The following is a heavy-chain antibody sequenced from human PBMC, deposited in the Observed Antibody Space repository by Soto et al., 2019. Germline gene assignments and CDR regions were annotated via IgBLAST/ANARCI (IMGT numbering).Heavy chain of an antibody. J-gene: IGHJ4*02. CDR1: GFTFSTYW. CDR2: TDSDGTFT. CDR3: AKDKLAVAVAAPFDY. D-gene: IGHD6-19*01. Sequence: GGSLRLSCVASGFTFSTYWMHWVRQTPGEGLVWVSHTDSDGTFTTYADSVKGRFTISRDNSKNTLYLQMNSLRAEDTAVYYCAKDKLAVAVAAPFDYWGQGTLVTVSS. V-gene: IGHV3-74*01.